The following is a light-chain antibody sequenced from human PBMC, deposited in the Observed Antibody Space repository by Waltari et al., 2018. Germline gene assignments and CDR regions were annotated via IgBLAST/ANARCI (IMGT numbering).Light chain of an antibody. CDR3: SSYTSSSTLV. Sequence: QSALTQPASVSGSPGQSIIIPCTGTSSAVGGYNYVSWYQPHPGKAPKLMIYDVSNPPSGVSNRFSGSKSGNTASLTISGLQAEDEADYYCSSYTSSSTLVFGGGTKLTVL. J-gene: IGLJ2*01. CDR2: DVS. CDR1: SSAVGGYNY. V-gene: IGLV2-14*03.